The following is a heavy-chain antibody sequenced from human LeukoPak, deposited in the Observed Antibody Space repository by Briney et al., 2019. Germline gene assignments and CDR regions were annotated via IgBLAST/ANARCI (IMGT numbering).Heavy chain of an antibody. D-gene: IGHD4-17*01. CDR1: GFTFSSYG. CDR2: ISYDGSNK. V-gene: IGHV3-30*18. J-gene: IGHJ4*02. CDR3: AKVLSPDYGDYDGDY. Sequence: GGSLRLSCAASGFTFSSYGMHWVRQAPGKGLEWVAVISYDGSNKYYADSVKGRFTISRDNSKNTLYLQMNSLRAEDTAVYYCAKVLSPDYGDYDGDYWGQGTLVTVSS.